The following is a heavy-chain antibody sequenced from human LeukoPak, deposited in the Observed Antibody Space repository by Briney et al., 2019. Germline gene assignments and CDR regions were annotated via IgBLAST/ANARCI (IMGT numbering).Heavy chain of an antibody. CDR1: GGSFSGYY. D-gene: IGHD4-23*01. J-gene: IGHJ4*02. Sequence: SETLSLTCAVYGGSFSGYYWSWIRQPPGKGLEWIGEINHSGSTNYNPSLKSRVTISVDTSKNQFSLKLSSVTAADTAVYYCARASTTVVTPLDYWGQGTVVTVSS. V-gene: IGHV4-34*01. CDR3: ARASTTVVTPLDY. CDR2: INHSGST.